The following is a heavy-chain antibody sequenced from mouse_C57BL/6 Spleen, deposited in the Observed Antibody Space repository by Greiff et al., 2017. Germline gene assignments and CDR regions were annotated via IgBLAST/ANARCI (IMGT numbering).Heavy chain of an antibody. D-gene: IGHD1-1*01. V-gene: IGHV1-5*01. J-gene: IGHJ4*01. CDR3: THYGRGDYAMDY. CDR1: GYTFTSYW. Sequence: EVQLQESGTVLARPGASVKMSCKTSGYTFTSYWMHWVKQRPGQGLEWIGAIYPGNSDTSYNQKFKGKAKLTAVTSASTAYMELSSLTNEDSAVYYCTHYGRGDYAMDYWGQGTSVTVSS. CDR2: IYPGNSDT.